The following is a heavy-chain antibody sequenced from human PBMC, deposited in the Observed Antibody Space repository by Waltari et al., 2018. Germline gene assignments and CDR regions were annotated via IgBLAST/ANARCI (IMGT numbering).Heavy chain of an antibody. CDR3: AKDICSSTSCPPFDP. V-gene: IGHV3-30*02. J-gene: IGHJ5*02. CDR1: GFTFSSYG. CDR2: IRYDGSNK. Sequence: QVQLVESGGGVVQPGGSLRLSCAASGFTFSSYGMHWVRQAPGKGREWVEFIRYDGSNKYYAYSVKGRFTISRDNSKNTLYLQMNSLRAEDTAVYYCAKDICSSTSCPPFDPWGQGTLVTVSS. D-gene: IGHD2-2*01.